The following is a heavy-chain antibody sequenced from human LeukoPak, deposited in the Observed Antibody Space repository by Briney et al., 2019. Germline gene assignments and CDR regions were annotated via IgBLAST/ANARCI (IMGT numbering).Heavy chain of an antibody. CDR3: ARDAWGIAAAAY. D-gene: IGHD6-13*01. J-gene: IGHJ4*02. CDR1: GGSISSYY. CDR2: IYTSGST. Sequence: SXTCTVSGGSISSYYRSWLRQPAGKGLEWIGRIYTSGSTNYNPSLKSRVTMSVDTSKNQFSLKLSSVTASDTAVYYCARDAWGIAAAAYWGQGTLVTVSS. V-gene: IGHV4-4*07.